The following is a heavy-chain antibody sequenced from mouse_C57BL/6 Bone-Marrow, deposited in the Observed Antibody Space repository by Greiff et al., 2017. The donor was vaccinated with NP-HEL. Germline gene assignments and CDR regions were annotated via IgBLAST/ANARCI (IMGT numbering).Heavy chain of an antibody. V-gene: IGHV1-59*01. CDR2: IDPSDSYT. Sequence: VQLQQPGAELVRPGPSVKLSCKASGYTFTSYWMHWVKQRPGQGLEWIGVIDPSDSYTNYNQKFKGKATLTVDTSSSTAYMQLSSLTSEDSAVYYCARGGEKLTGDYWGQGTTLTVSS. D-gene: IGHD4-1*01. CDR1: GYTFTSYW. J-gene: IGHJ2*01. CDR3: ARGGEKLTGDY.